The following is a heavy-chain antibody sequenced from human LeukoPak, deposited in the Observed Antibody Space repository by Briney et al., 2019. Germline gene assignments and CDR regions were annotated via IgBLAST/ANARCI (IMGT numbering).Heavy chain of an antibody. J-gene: IGHJ4*02. V-gene: IGHV3-48*01. CDR3: ARYFDY. CDR2: ISSSSSTI. Sequence: GGSLRLSCAASGFTFRNASMSWVRQAPGKGLEWVSYISSSSSTIYYADSVKGRFTISRDNAKNSLYLQMNSLRAEDTAVYYCARYFDYWGQGTLVTVSS. CDR1: GFTFRNAS.